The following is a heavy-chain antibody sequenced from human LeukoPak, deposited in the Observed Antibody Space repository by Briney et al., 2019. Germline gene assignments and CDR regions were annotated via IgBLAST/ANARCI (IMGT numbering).Heavy chain of an antibody. CDR3: ARGTVYSGYDGYYYYGMDV. D-gene: IGHD5-12*01. J-gene: IGHJ6*02. CDR2: IYYSGST. CDR1: GGSISSGGYY. V-gene: IGHV4-31*03. Sequence: SETLSLTCTVSGGSISSGGYYWSWIRQHPGKGLEWIGYIYYSGSTYYNPSLKSRVTMSVDTSKNQFSLKLSSVTAADTAVYYCARGTVYSGYDGYYYYGMDVWGQGTTVTVSS.